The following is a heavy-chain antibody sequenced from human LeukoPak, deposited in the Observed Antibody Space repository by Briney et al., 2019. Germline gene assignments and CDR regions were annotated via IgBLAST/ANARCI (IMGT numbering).Heavy chain of an antibody. Sequence: SQTLSLTCTVSGGSVSSGSYYWSWIRQPPGKGLEWIGYIYYSGSTNYNPSLKSRVTISVDTSKNQFSLKLSSVTAADTAVYYCARDCQGSSTSCPRGFDYWGQGTLVTVSS. CDR1: GGSVSSGSYY. J-gene: IGHJ4*02. V-gene: IGHV4-61*01. D-gene: IGHD2-2*01. CDR2: IYYSGST. CDR3: ARDCQGSSTSCPRGFDY.